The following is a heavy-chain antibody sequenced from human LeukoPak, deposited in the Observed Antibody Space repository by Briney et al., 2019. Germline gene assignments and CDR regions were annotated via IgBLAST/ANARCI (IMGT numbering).Heavy chain of an antibody. CDR3: ARGGTYCSSTSCYSPSDY. V-gene: IGHV3-21*01. D-gene: IGHD2-2*01. CDR1: GFTFSSYS. Sequence: AGGSLRLSCAASGFTFSSYSMNWVRQAPGKGLEWVSSISSSSSYIYYADSAKGRFTISRDNAKNSLYLQMNSLRAEDTAVYYCARGGTYCSSTSCYSPSDYWGQGTLVTVSS. J-gene: IGHJ4*02. CDR2: ISSSSSYI.